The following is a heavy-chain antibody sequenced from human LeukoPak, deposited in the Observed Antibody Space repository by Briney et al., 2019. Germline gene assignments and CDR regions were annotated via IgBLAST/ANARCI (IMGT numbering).Heavy chain of an antibody. CDR3: VRGRAATGYDY. CDR1: GYTFTGYD. Sequence: ASVKVSCKASGYTFTGYDISWVRQAPGQGLEWMGWISGYNGNTNYAQKLQGRVTMTTDTSTSTAYMELRSLRSDDTALYYCVRGRAATGYDYWGQGTLVTVSS. CDR2: ISGYNGNT. D-gene: IGHD2-15*01. V-gene: IGHV1-18*01. J-gene: IGHJ4*02.